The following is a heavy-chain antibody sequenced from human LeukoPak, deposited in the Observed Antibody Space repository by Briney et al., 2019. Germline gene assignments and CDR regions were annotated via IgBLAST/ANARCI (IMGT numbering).Heavy chain of an antibody. CDR2: IWSDGSNE. CDR1: GFTFSSYG. D-gene: IGHD6-13*01. Sequence: GRSLRLSCAASGFTFSSYGMHWVRQAPGKGLEWVAVIWSDGSNEYYADSVKGRFTISRDSSKNTLYLQMNSLRAEDTAVYYCARFCDSSSCGSSDYWGQGTLVTVSS. CDR3: ARFCDSSSCGSSDY. V-gene: IGHV3-33*01. J-gene: IGHJ4*02.